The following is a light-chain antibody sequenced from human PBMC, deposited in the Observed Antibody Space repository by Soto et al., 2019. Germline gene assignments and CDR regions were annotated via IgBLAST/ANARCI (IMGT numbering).Light chain of an antibody. CDR3: QQSYVTPRT. CDR1: ESIRSN. J-gene: IGKJ2*01. V-gene: IGKV1-39*01. Sequence: DIQMTQSPYSLSASVGDRVTITCRASESIRSNLNWYQQKPGKAPKLLIYGASSLQSGVPSRFSGSGSGTDFTLIISSLQPEDFAAYYCQQSYVTPRTFGQGTKLEIK. CDR2: GAS.